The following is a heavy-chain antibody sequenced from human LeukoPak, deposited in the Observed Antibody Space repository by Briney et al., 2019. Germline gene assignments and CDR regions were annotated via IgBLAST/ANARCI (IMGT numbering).Heavy chain of an antibody. J-gene: IGHJ6*02. CDR3: AGSRPGYCSGGSCTSYHYGMDV. CDR1: GYTFTSYD. Sequence: ASVKVSCKASGYTFTSYDIYWVRQATGQGLEWMGWMNPNSGNTGYAQKFQGRVTMTRNTSVRTAYMELRSLRSEDTAVYYCAGSRPGYCSGGSCTSYHYGMDVWGQGTTVTVSS. D-gene: IGHD2-15*01. V-gene: IGHV1-8*01. CDR2: MNPNSGNT.